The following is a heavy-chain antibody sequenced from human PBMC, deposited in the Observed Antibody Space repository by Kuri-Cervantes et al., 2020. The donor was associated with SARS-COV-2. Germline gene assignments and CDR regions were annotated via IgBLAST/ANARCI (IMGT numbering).Heavy chain of an antibody. CDR2: INPDGSGR. CDR3: ARIYSSGWYLGNGVDY. Sequence: GESLKISCAASGFTLTSHWMGWVRQPPGKGLEWVANINPDGSGRFSVDSVKGRFTISRDNSKNTLYLQMNSLRAEDTAVYYCARIYSSGWYLGNGVDYWGQGTLVTVSS. D-gene: IGHD6-19*01. V-gene: IGHV3-7*01. CDR1: GFTLTSHW. J-gene: IGHJ4*02.